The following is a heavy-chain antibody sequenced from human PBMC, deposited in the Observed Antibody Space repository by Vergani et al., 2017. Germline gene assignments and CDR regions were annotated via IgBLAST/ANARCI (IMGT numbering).Heavy chain of an antibody. CDR1: GFTFSSYG. V-gene: IGHV3-30*18. CDR3: AKDSLLERDPYLLRY. J-gene: IGHJ4*02. CDR2: ISYDGSNK. Sequence: QVQLVESGGGVVQPGRSLRLSCAASGFTFSSYGMHWVRQAPGKGLEWVAVISYDGSNKYYADSVKGRFTISRDNSKNTLYLQMNSLRAEDTAVYYCAKDSLLERDPYLLRYWGQGTLVTVSS. D-gene: IGHD1-1*01.